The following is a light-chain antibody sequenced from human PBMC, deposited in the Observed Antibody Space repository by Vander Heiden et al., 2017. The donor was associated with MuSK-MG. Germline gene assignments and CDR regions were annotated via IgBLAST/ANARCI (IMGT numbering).Light chain of an antibody. CDR1: QSISSY. V-gene: IGKV1-39*01. Sequence: DIHMAQSPSSLSASVGDRVTITCRASQSISSYLNWYQQKPGKAPKLLIYAASSLQSGVPSRFSGSGSGTDFTLTISSLQPEDFATYYCQQSYSTSALTFGGETKVEIK. CDR2: AAS. J-gene: IGKJ4*01. CDR3: QQSYSTSALT.